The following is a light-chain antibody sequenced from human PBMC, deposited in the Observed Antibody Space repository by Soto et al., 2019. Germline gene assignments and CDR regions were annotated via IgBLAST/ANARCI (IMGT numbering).Light chain of an antibody. V-gene: IGLV1-44*01. J-gene: IGLJ2*01. CDR1: SSNIGSNT. Sequence: QSVLTQPPSASGNPGQRITISCSGRSSNIGSNTVSWYQQFPGTAPKLLIYLNNQRPSGVPDRFSGSKSDTSASLAITSLQSEDEADYYCAAWDDSLNGRVFGAGTKLTVL. CDR2: LNN. CDR3: AAWDDSLNGRV.